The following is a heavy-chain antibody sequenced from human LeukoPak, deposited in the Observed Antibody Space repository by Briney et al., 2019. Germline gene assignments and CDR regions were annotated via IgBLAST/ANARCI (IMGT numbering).Heavy chain of an antibody. J-gene: IGHJ4*02. V-gene: IGHV4-4*07. Sequence: SETLSLTCSVSGGSISSSYWSWIRQPAGKGLEWIGRIYTSGTFNYNPSLKSRVTMSVDTSKNQFSLKLTSVTAADTAVYYCARVTGYVMEDYFDYWGQGTLVTVSS. CDR3: ARVTGYVMEDYFDY. CDR2: IYTSGTF. CDR1: GGSISSSY. D-gene: IGHD6-13*01.